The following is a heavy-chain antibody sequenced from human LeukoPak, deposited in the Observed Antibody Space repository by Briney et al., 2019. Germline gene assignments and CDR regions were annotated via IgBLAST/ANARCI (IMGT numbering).Heavy chain of an antibody. CDR2: ISSSSSYI. CDR3: ARGVVGATRPYYFDY. J-gene: IGHJ4*02. Sequence: PGGSLRLSCAASGFTFSGYAMIWVRQPPGKGLEWVSSISSSSSYIYYADSVKGRFTISRDNAKNSLYLQMNSLRAEDTAVYYCARGVVGATRPYYFDYWGQGTLVTVSS. D-gene: IGHD1-26*01. CDR1: GFTFSGYA. V-gene: IGHV3-21*01.